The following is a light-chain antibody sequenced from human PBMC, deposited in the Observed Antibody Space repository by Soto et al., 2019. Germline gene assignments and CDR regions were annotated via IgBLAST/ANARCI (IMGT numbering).Light chain of an antibody. J-gene: IGLJ1*01. CDR2: DNN. CDR3: GTWDSSLSAYV. CDR1: SSNIGNNY. V-gene: IGLV1-51*01. Sequence: QSVLTQPPSVSAAPGQKATISCSGSSSNIGNNYVSWYQQLPGTAPKLLIYDNNKRPSGIPDRFSGSKSGTSATLGITGLQTGDEADYYCGTWDSSLSAYVFGTGTKVTV.